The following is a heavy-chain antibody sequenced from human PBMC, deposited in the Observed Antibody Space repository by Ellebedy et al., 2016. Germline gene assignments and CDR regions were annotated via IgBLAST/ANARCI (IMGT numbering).Heavy chain of an antibody. J-gene: IGHJ4*02. Sequence: GGSLRLXXAASGFTFSSYGMHWVRQAPGKGLEWVAVIWYDGSNKYYADSVKGRFTISRDNSKNTLYLQMNSLRAEDTAVYYCARDSGIAARDCFDYWGQGTLVTVSS. CDR1: GFTFSSYG. V-gene: IGHV3-33*01. D-gene: IGHD6-6*01. CDR3: ARDSGIAARDCFDY. CDR2: IWYDGSNK.